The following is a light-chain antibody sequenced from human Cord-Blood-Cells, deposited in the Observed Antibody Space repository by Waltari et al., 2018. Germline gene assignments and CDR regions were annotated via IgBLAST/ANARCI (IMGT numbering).Light chain of an antibody. V-gene: IGKV1-8*01. CDR1: PCISSY. J-gene: IGKJ3*01. Sequence: AIRMTQSPSSFSASTGDRVTITCRASPCISSYLAWYQQKPGKAPKLLIYAASTLQSGVPSRFSGSGSGTDFTLTISCLQSEDFATYYCQQYYSYPFTFGPGTKEDIK. CDR2: AAS. CDR3: QQYYSYPFT.